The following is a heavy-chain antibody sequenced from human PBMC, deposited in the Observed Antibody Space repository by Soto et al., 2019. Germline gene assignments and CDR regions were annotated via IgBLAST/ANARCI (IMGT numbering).Heavy chain of an antibody. Sequence: KPSETLSLTCTVSGGSISSYYWSWIRQPPGKGLEWIGYIYYSGSTNYNPSLKSRVTISVDTSKNQFSLKLSSVTAADTAVYYCARNVFFFKIDPWGQGTLVTVSS. D-gene: IGHD3-3*01. CDR3: ARNVFFFKIDP. CDR1: GGSISSYY. CDR2: IYYSGST. J-gene: IGHJ5*02. V-gene: IGHV4-59*01.